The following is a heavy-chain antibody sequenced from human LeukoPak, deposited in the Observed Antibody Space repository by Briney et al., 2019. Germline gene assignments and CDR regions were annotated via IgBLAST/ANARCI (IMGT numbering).Heavy chain of an antibody. CDR2: ISYDGSNK. J-gene: IGHJ6*04. CDR3: ARDLGSSSPPHGMDV. Sequence: PAGRSLRLSCSASGFTFSSYAMHWVRQAPGKGLEWVAVISYDGSNKYYADSVKGRFTISRDNSKNTLYLQMNSLRAEDTAVYYCARDLGSSSPPHGMDVWGKGTTVTVSS. V-gene: IGHV3-30*04. CDR1: GFTFSSYA. D-gene: IGHD6-13*01.